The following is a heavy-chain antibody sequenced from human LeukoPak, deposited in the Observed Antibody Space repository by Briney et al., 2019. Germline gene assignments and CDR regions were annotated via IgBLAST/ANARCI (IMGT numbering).Heavy chain of an antibody. J-gene: IGHJ4*02. Sequence: PSETLSLTCAVSGYSISSGYYWGWIRQPPGKGLEWIGSIYHSGSTYYNPSLKSRVTISVDTSKNQFSLKLSSVTAADTAVYYGARLLYSSGLDYWGQGTLVTVSS. CDR2: IYHSGST. CDR1: GYSISSGYY. D-gene: IGHD6-19*01. CDR3: ARLLYSSGLDY. V-gene: IGHV4-38-2*01.